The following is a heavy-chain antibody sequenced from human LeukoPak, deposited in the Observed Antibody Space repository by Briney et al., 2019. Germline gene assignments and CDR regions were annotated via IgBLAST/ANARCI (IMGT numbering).Heavy chain of an antibody. CDR3: ARALNRHIGAFEY. CDR1: GFTFSSYS. Sequence: GGSLRLSCAASGFTFSSYSMNWVRQAPGKGLEWVSFISSSNSYTYYADSVKGRFTISRDNAKNSLYLQMNSLRAEDTAVYYCARALNRHIGAFEYWGQGALVTVSS. CDR2: ISSSNSYT. D-gene: IGHD4/OR15-4a*01. V-gene: IGHV3-21*01. J-gene: IGHJ4*02.